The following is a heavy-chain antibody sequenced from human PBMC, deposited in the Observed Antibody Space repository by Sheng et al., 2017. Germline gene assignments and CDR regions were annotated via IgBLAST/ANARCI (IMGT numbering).Heavy chain of an antibody. Sequence: EVQLVETGGGLIQPGGSLRLSCAASGFTVSSNYMNWVRQAPGKGLEWVSVIYSGGTTYYADSVKGRFTVSRDNSKNTVYLQMNSLRAEDTAVYYCAREVGSTWEYSFDYWGQGNPGHRL. CDR3: AREVGSTWEYSFDY. D-gene: IGHD6-13*01. J-gene: IGHJ4*02. CDR1: GFTVSSNY. CDR2: IYSGGTT. V-gene: IGHV3-53*02.